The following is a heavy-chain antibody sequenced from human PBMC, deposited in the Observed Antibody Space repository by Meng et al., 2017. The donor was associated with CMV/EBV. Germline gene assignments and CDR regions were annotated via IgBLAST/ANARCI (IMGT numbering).Heavy chain of an antibody. CDR3: AAEQYCSGGSCYGSSVGEGAFDI. CDR1: GFTFTSSA. Sequence: SVKVSCKASGFTFTSSAVQWGRQARGQRLEWIGWIVVGSGNTNYAQKFQERVTITRDMSTSTAYMELSSLRSEDTAVYYCAAEQYCSGGSCYGSSVGEGAFDIWGQGTMVTVSS. CDR2: IVVGSGNT. J-gene: IGHJ3*02. D-gene: IGHD2-15*01. V-gene: IGHV1-58*01.